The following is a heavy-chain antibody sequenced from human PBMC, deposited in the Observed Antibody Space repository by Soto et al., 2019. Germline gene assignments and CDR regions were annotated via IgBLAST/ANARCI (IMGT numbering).Heavy chain of an antibody. D-gene: IGHD5-12*01. J-gene: IGHJ4*02. Sequence: GGSLRLSCAASGFTFSSYAMSWVRQAPGKGLEWVSAISGCGGSTYYADSVKGRFTISRDNSKNTLYLQMNSLRAEDTAVYYCAKNSISGVVDKSYYVDYWGQGTLVTVSS. V-gene: IGHV3-23*01. CDR1: GFTFSSYA. CDR3: AKNSISGVVDKSYYVDY. CDR2: ISGCGGST.